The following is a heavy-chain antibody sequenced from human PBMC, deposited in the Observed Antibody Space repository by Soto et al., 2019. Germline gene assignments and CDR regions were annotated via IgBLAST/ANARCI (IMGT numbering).Heavy chain of an antibody. V-gene: IGHV3-30-3*01. D-gene: IGHD3-3*01. J-gene: IGHJ4*02. Sequence: QVQLVESGGGVVQPGRSLRLSCTASGFIFSQYVMHWVRQAPGKGLEWVAIISYDATNQYYADSVRGQFNIARDNSNKRVDRKMKRLSAGDTAVYYYAKEGVGGYDFWRGYDVNWGKGTQVTVS. CDR2: ISYDATNQ. CDR3: AKEGVGGYDFWRGYDVN. CDR1: GFIFSQYV.